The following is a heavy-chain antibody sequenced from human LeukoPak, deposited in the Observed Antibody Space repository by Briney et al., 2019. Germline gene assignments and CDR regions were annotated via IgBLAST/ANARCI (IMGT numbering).Heavy chain of an antibody. CDR1: GFTFSSYG. Sequence: GGSLRLSCAASGFTFSSYGMHWVRQAPGKGLEWVAVIWYDENYKYYADSVKGRFTISRDNSKNTLYLQMNSLRAEDTAVYYCARDRLRTLEGLRSSYYDYYGMDVWGQGTTVTVSS. V-gene: IGHV3-33*01. CDR2: IWYDENYK. J-gene: IGHJ6*02. D-gene: IGHD5-12*01. CDR3: ARDRLRTLEGLRSSYYDYYGMDV.